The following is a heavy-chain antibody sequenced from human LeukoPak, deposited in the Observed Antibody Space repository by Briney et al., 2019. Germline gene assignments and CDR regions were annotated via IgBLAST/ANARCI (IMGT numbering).Heavy chain of an antibody. V-gene: IGHV1-69*06. J-gene: IGHJ6*03. CDR2: IIPIFGTA. CDR3: AKGGDTTMPKEYYYYMDV. Sequence: SVKVSCKASGGTFSSYAISWVRQAPGQGLEWMGGIIPIFGTANYAQKFQGRVTITADKSTSTAYMELSSLRSEDTAVYYCAKGGDTTMPKEYYYYMDVWGKGTTVTVSS. D-gene: IGHD5-18*01. CDR1: GGTFSSYA.